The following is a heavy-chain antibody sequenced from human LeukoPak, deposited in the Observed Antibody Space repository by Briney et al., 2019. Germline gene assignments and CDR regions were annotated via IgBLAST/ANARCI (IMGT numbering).Heavy chain of an antibody. CDR1: GYTFTSYE. J-gene: IGHJ4*02. D-gene: IGHD3-10*01. Sequence: GASVKVSCKASGYTFTSYEINWVRLATGQGLEWMGWMTPNNGNTVYAQKFQGRVTMTRDTSTSTAYMELSSLRSEDTAVYYCAKGDGRGVWFGELQENWGQGTLVTVSS. V-gene: IGHV1-8*01. CDR2: MTPNNGNT. CDR3: AKGDGRGVWFGELQEN.